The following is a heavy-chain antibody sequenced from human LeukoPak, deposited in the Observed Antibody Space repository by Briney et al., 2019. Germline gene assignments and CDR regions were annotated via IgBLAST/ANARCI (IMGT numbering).Heavy chain of an antibody. CDR3: ARCTISCYTGY. D-gene: IGHD2-2*02. CDR2: IYYSGST. CDR1: GGSISSYF. V-gene: IGHV4-59*08. J-gene: IGHJ4*02. Sequence: PSETLSLTCTVSGGSISSYFWSWIRQPPGKGLEWIGYIYYSGSTNYNPSLKCRVTISVDTSKNQFSLKLSSVTAADTAVYYCARCTISCYTGYWGQGTLVTVSS.